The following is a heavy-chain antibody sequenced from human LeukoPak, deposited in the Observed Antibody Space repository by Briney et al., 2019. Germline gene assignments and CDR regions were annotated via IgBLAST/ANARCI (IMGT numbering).Heavy chain of an antibody. CDR1: GYTFTGYY. D-gene: IGHD3-22*01. V-gene: IGHV1-2*02. CDR2: INPNSGGT. Sequence: ASVKVSCKASGYTFTGYYMHWVRQAPGQGLEWMGWINPNSGGTNYAQKFHGRVTMTRDTSISTAYMELSRLRSDDTAVYYCARDKGTDSSGYLDAFDIWGQGTMVTVSS. J-gene: IGHJ3*02. CDR3: ARDKGTDSSGYLDAFDI.